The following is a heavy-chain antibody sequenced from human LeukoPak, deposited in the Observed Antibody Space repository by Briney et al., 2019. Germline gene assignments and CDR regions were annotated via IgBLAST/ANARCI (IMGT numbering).Heavy chain of an antibody. CDR1: GYTFTSYY. J-gene: IGHJ6*03. D-gene: IGHD2-15*01. CDR3: ARAHIVVAYMDV. V-gene: IGHV1-46*01. Sequence: GASVKVSCKASGYTFTSYYMHWVRQAPGQGLEWMGIINPSGGSTSYAQKFQGRVTVTRDTSISTAYMELSRLRSDDTAVYYCARAHIVVAYMDVWGKGTTVTISS. CDR2: INPSGGST.